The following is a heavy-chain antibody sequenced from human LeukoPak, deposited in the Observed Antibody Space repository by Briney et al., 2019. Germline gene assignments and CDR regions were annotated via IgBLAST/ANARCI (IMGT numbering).Heavy chain of an antibody. V-gene: IGHV3-53*01. Sequence: PGGSLRLSCAASGFTDSRNYMSWVRQAPGKGLEWVSVSYSGGDTYYPDSVKGRFTVSRDNPKNTVYLQMNSLRAEDTAVYFCARSPVLDRNDWSFADWGQGTLVTVSS. CDR2: SYSGGDT. D-gene: IGHD1-1*01. J-gene: IGHJ4*02. CDR1: GFTDSRNY. CDR3: ARSPVLDRNDWSFAD.